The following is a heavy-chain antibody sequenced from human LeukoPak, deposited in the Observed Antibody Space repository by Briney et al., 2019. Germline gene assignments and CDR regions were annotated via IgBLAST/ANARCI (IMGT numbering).Heavy chain of an antibody. Sequence: EASVKVSCKASGYTFTGYYMHWVRQAPGQGLEWMGWINPNSGGTNYAQKFQGRVTMTRDTSISTAYMELSRLRSDDTAVCYCARDRGGYSGYKRYNWFDPWGQGTLVTVSS. J-gene: IGHJ5*02. CDR1: GYTFTGYY. CDR2: INPNSGGT. CDR3: ARDRGGYSGYKRYNWFDP. V-gene: IGHV1-2*02. D-gene: IGHD5-12*01.